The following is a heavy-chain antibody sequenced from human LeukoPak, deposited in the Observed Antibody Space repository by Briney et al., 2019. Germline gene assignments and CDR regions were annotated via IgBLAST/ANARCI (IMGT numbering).Heavy chain of an antibody. J-gene: IGHJ5*02. Sequence: ASVKVSCKASGYTFTSYAISWVRQAPGQGLEWMGGIIPIFGTANYAQKFQGRVTITADESTSTAYMELSSLRSEDTAVYYCASYYSSRRGHWFDPWGQGTLVTVSS. V-gene: IGHV1-69*13. D-gene: IGHD6-13*01. CDR1: GYTFTSYA. CDR2: IIPIFGTA. CDR3: ASYYSSRRGHWFDP.